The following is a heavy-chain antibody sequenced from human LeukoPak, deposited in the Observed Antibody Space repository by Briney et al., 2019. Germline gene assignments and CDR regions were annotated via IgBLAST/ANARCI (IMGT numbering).Heavy chain of an antibody. CDR3: AKGDTTVTTYYFDY. D-gene: IGHD4-17*01. Sequence: PGRPLRLSCAASGFTFDDYAMHWVRQAPGKGLEWVSGISWNSGSIGYADSVKGRFTISRDNAKNSLYLQMNSLRAEDMALYYCAKGDTTVTTYYFDYWGQGTLVTVSS. CDR2: ISWNSGSI. J-gene: IGHJ4*02. CDR1: GFTFDDYA. V-gene: IGHV3-9*03.